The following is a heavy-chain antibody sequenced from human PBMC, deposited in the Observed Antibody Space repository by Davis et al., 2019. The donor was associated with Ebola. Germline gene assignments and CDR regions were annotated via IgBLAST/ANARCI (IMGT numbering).Heavy chain of an antibody. Sequence: HTGGSLRLSCAASGFTFSSYWMHWVRQAPGKGLVWVSRINSDGSSTSYADSVKGRFTISRDNAKNTLYLQMNSLRAEDTAVYYCASGLNVLLPRDYWGQGTLVTVSS. V-gene: IGHV3-74*01. CDR2: INSDGSST. CDR1: GFTFSSYW. D-gene: IGHD2/OR15-2a*01. J-gene: IGHJ4*02. CDR3: ASGLNVLLPRDY.